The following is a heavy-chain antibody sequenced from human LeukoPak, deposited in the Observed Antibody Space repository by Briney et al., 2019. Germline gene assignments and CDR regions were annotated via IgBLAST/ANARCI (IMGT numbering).Heavy chain of an antibody. CDR3: AKSKEDCCGSFDP. J-gene: IGHJ5*02. Sequence: GGSLRLSCAASGFTFNSYSMNWVRQAPGKGLEWVSSISSSSSYVYYADSVKGRFTISRDNSKNTLYLQMNSLRAEDTALYYCAKSKEDCCGSFDPWGQGTLVTVSS. CDR2: ISSSSSYV. CDR1: GFTFNSYS. D-gene: IGHD2-15*01. V-gene: IGHV3-21*04.